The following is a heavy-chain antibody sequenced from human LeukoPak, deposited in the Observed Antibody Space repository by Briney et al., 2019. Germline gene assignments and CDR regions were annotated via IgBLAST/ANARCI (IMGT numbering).Heavy chain of an antibody. Sequence: NTSETLSLTCTVSGGSISRSSYYWGWIRQPPGKGLEWIGSIYYSGSTYYNPSLKSRVTISVYTSNKQFSLKLSSVTAADTAVYYCALVKAGYFDLYYYYGMDVWGQGTTVTVSS. CDR3: ALVKAGYFDLYYYYGMDV. CDR1: GGSISRSSYY. J-gene: IGHJ6*02. CDR2: IYYSGST. D-gene: IGHD3-9*01. V-gene: IGHV4-39*01.